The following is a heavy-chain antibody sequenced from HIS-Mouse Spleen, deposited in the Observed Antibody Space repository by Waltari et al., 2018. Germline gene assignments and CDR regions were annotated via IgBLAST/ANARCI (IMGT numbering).Heavy chain of an antibody. D-gene: IGHD1-26*01. J-gene: IGHJ4*02. CDR3: ARGASGSYYLVSVSDY. V-gene: IGHV3-48*01. CDR1: GFTFSSCS. CDR2: ISSSSSTI. Sequence: EVQLVESGGGLVQPGGSLRLSCAASGFTFSSCSRNWVRQAPGKGLEWVSYISSSSSTIYYADSVKGRFTISRDNAKNSLYLQMNSLRAEDTAVYYCARGASGSYYLVSVSDYWGQGTLVTVSS.